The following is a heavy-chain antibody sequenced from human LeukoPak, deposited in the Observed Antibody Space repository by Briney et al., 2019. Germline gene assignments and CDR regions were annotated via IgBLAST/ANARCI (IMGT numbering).Heavy chain of an antibody. CDR2: IYYSGST. CDR1: GGSIRGYF. V-gene: IGHV4-59*01. D-gene: IGHD6-13*01. CDR3: AMAYSISWYYFEY. J-gene: IGHJ4*02. Sequence: SETLSLTCTVSGGSIRGYFWTWIRQPPGKGLEWIGYIYYSGSTNYSPSLKSRVTIAVDTSKNQFSLRLSSVTAADTAVYYCAMAYSISWYYFEYWGQGTLVTVSS.